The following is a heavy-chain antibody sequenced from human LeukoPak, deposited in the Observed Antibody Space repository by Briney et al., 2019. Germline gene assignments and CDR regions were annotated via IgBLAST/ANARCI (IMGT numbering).Heavy chain of an antibody. D-gene: IGHD4-17*01. Sequence: GGSLRLSCAASGFTSSSYEMNWVRQAPGKGLEWVSYISSRGSTIYYADSVKGRFTISRDNDKNSLYLQMNSLRAEDTAVYYCASYYGDYVTDYWGQGTLVTVSS. CDR1: GFTSSSYE. CDR3: ASYYGDYVTDY. CDR2: ISSRGSTI. J-gene: IGHJ4*02. V-gene: IGHV3-48*03.